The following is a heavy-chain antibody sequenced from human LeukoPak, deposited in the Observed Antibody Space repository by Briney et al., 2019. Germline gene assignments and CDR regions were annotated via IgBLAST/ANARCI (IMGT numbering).Heavy chain of an antibody. Sequence: SETLSLTCAVYGGSFSGYYWSWIRQPPGKGLEWIGEINHSGSTNYNPSLKSRVTISVDTSKNQFSLKLSSVTAADTAVYYCTRDRNYNSGKDFYDAFDIWGQGTMVTVSS. J-gene: IGHJ3*02. CDR3: TRDRNYNSGKDFYDAFDI. CDR1: GGSFSGYY. V-gene: IGHV4-34*01. D-gene: IGHD1-26*01. CDR2: INHSGST.